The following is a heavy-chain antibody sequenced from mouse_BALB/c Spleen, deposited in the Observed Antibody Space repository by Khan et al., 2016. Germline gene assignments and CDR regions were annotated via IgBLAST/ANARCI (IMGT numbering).Heavy chain of an antibody. V-gene: IGHV1-77*01. Sequence: QVQLKESGTELPRPGASVKLSCTASGYTFTDYYLHWVKQRTGQGLEWIGEIFPGSGITYYNEKFKGKASLTADTSSSTAYMQLSSLTSEDSAVYFYARSYYGYFAMDYWGHGASVTVSS. D-gene: IGHD1-2*01. J-gene: IGHJ4*01. CDR2: IFPGSGIT. CDR1: GYTFTDYY. CDR3: ARSYYGYFAMDY.